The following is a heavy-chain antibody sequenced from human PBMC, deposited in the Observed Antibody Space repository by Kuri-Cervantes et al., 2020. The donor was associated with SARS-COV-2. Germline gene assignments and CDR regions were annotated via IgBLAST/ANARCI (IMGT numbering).Heavy chain of an antibody. J-gene: IGHJ6*02. CDR3: HRDGDYKGHGMDV. D-gene: IGHD4-17*01. CDR2: IYHTGTP. CDR1: GGVIIGDGYS. V-gene: IGHV4-30-2*01. Sequence: SQTLSLTCDVFGGVIIGDGYSWSWIRQPSGKGIEWIGYIYHTGTPYYKPSPRGRVTISVDRSMNPFSLNVTSVTAADTAVYYCHRDGDYKGHGMDVWGQGTTVTVSS.